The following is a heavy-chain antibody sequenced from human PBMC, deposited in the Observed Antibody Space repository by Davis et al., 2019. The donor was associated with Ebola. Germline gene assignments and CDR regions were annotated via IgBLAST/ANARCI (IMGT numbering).Heavy chain of an antibody. CDR1: GFTFRTYA. J-gene: IGHJ4*02. CDR2: VSGSGTTT. D-gene: IGHD2-2*02. V-gene: IGHV3-23*01. Sequence: GGSLRLSCSVSGFTFRTYAMNWVRQAPGKGLEWVQAVSGSGTTTAYADSLKGRFTISRYNSNNTLYLQMNSLRVEDTARYYCAKASWGPAARPLLDSWGQGTLVTVSS. CDR3: AKASWGPAARPLLDS.